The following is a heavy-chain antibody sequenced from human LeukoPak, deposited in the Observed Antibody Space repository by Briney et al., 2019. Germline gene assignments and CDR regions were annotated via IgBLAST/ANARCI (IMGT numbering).Heavy chain of an antibody. Sequence: GASVKVSCKASGGSFSSYGIGWVRQAPGQGLEWMGVSIPIFGTTFYSQKFQGRVTITADESTSIAYMELSSLRSEDTAVYYCARDRPGRYCSTVSCYSASPFDPWGQGTLVTVSS. CDR3: ARDRPGRYCSTVSCYSASPFDP. J-gene: IGHJ5*02. CDR2: SIPIFGTT. D-gene: IGHD2-2*02. CDR1: GGSFSSYG. V-gene: IGHV1-69*13.